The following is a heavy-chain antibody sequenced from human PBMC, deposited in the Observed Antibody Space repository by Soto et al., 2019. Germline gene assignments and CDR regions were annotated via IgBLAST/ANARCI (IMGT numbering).Heavy chain of an antibody. Sequence: EVQLVESGGGLVQPGGSLRLSCVASGIPVSSNYMTWVRQAPGKGLEWVSVLHSGGDTYYANSVKGRFTISRHDSTNTVFPQMNSLTAEDTSVYYCSRDGPYYYASRMDVWGQGTTVTVSS. J-gene: IGHJ6*02. D-gene: IGHD3-10*01. V-gene: IGHV3-53*04. CDR2: LHSGGDT. CDR3: SRDGPYYYASRMDV. CDR1: GIPVSSNY.